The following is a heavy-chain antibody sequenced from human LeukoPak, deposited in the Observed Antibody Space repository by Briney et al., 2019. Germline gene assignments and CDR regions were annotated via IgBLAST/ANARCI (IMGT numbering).Heavy chain of an antibody. CDR1: GSILNSYW. CDR2: IYPGDSDT. D-gene: IGHD6-19*01. J-gene: IGHJ5*02. V-gene: IGHV5-51*01. Sequence: GESPKISCKGSGSILNSYWIGWVRQMPGKGLEWMGSIYPGDSDTRYSQSFQGQVTISAEKSISTAYLQWSSLKASDSAMYSCAEPSSGWYGWFDPGGQGTLVTVSS. CDR3: AEPSSGWYGWFDP.